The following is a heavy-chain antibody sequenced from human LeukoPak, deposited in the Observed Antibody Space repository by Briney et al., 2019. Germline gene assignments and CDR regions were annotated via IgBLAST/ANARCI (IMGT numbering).Heavy chain of an antibody. J-gene: IGHJ4*02. CDR1: GIALSNYG. Sequence: GGSLRLSCAVSGIALSNYGMTWVRQTPGKGLEWVAGISGSGGSTNYADSVKGRFTISRDNPKNTLFLQMKSLRAEDTAVYFCAKRGVVIRVILVGFHKEAYYFDSWGQGALVTVSS. CDR3: AKRGVVIRVILVGFHKEAYYFDS. V-gene: IGHV3-23*01. D-gene: IGHD3-22*01. CDR2: ISGSGGST.